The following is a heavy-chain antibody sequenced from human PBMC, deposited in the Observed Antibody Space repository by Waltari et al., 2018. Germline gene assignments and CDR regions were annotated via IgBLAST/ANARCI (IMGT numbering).Heavy chain of an antibody. CDR2: TKNKANSYAT. CDR1: EFSLRDHY. V-gene: IGHV3-72*01. D-gene: IGHD1-1*01. J-gene: IGHJ6*03. Sequence: EVHLVESGGGLVQPGGSLRLSCGGSEFSLRDHYMDWVRQAPGMGREWVARTKNKANSYATEYAASVKGRFTISRDDSKNSLYLQMNSLKTEDTAVYYCVREGWNDIYYSYYMDVWGKGTTVTVSS. CDR3: VREGWNDIYYSYYMDV.